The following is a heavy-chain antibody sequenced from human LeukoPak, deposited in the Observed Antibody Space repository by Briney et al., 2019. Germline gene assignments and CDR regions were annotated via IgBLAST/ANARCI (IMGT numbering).Heavy chain of an antibody. J-gene: IGHJ4*02. CDR2: MNPNSGKT. V-gene: IGHV1-8*01. CDR3: TRETSSRYFDY. Sequence: ASVKVSCKASGYTLTSYDINWVRQATGQGLEWMGWMNPNSGKTGYAQNFQGRITITRNTSISTAYMELSSLRSEDTAVYYCTRETSSRYFDYWGQGTLVTVSS. CDR1: GYTLTSYD.